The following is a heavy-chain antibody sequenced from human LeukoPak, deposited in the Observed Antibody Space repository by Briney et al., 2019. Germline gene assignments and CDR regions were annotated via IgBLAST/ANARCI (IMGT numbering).Heavy chain of an antibody. V-gene: IGHV3-33*01. CDR1: GFSFSSYD. CDR2: IWYDESKK. CDR3: ARATVTTFMLEY. Sequence: PGGSLRLSCAASGFSFSSYDMHWVRQAPGKGLEWVAVIWYDESKKSYADSVKGRFTISRDDSKNTLYLQINSLRAEDTAVYYCARATVTTFMLEYWGQGTLVTVSS. J-gene: IGHJ4*02. D-gene: IGHD4-17*01.